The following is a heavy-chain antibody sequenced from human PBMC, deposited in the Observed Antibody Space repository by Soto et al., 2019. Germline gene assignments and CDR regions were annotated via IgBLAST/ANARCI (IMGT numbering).Heavy chain of an antibody. V-gene: IGHV4-30-4*01. J-gene: IGHJ4*02. CDR2: VYYSGTT. CDR1: GGSIRNGDYY. Sequence: QVQLQEWGPGLVKPSQTLSLTCTVSGGSIRNGDYYWGWIRQPPGKGLEWIGYVYYSGTTYSHPSLNSRVSISVDTSKNQFSLRLTSVTAADTAVYYCVTVNLVGAAYYFDYWGPGTLVTVSS. D-gene: IGHD1-26*01. CDR3: VTVNLVGAAYYFDY.